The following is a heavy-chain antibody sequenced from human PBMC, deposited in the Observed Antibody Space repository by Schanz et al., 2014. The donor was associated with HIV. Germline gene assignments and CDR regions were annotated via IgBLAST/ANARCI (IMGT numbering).Heavy chain of an antibody. CDR3: ARSPSFGMDV. V-gene: IGHV3-48*02. J-gene: IGHJ6*02. CDR2: LSSASTFI. CDR1: GFIFKTYS. Sequence: VQLVESGGGLVQPGGSLRLSCAASGFIFKTYSMNWVRQAPGKGLEWISKLSSASTFIYYADSVRGRFTVSRDNAKNSLYLQMNSLRDEDTAVYYCARSPSFGMDVWGQGTTVTVSS.